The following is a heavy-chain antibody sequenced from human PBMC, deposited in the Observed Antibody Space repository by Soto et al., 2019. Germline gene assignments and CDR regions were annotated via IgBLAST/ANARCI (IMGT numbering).Heavy chain of an antibody. D-gene: IGHD3-10*01. J-gene: IGHJ4*02. V-gene: IGHV4-59*08. CDR2: IYYSGST. CDR3: ARHNYGSGSTYFDY. CDR1: GGSISSYY. Sequence: QVQLQESGPGLVKPSETLSLTCTVSGGSISSYYWSWIRQPPGKGLEWIGYIYYSGSTNYNPSLKRRVTISVDTSKNQFSLKLNSMTAADTAVYCCARHNYGSGSTYFDYWGQGTLVTVSS.